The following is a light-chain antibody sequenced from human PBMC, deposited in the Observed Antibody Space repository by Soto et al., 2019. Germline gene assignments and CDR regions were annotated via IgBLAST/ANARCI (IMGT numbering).Light chain of an antibody. J-gene: IGKJ4*01. V-gene: IGKV3D-20*02. CDR3: QQRSNWLT. CDR2: DAA. Sequence: EIVLKQSPGTLSLSPGERATPSCRASQSVSSSYLAWYQQKPGQAPRLLIYDAANRATGIPGRFSSSGSGTDFTITISSLEPEDFAVYYCQQRSNWLTFGGGTKVDIK. CDR1: QSVSSSY.